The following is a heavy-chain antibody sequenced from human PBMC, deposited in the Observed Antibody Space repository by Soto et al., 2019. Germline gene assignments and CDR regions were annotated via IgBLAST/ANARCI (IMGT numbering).Heavy chain of an antibody. Sequence: SLTLSLTYAVSGGNIISRGCCCNWIRQPPGKGLEWIGYIYHSGSTYYNPSLKSRVTISVDRSKNQFSLKLSSVTAADTAVYYCARGVTTVPTFDYWGQGILVTVSS. V-gene: IGHV4-30-2*01. CDR3: ARGVTTVPTFDY. CDR1: GGNIISRGCC. CDR2: IYHSGST. D-gene: IGHD4-17*01. J-gene: IGHJ4*02.